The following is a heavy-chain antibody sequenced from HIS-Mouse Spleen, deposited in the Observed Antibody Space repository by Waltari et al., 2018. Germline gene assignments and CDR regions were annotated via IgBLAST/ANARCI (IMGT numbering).Heavy chain of an antibody. CDR3: ARIGIAARQDNHYYFDY. Sequence: QVTLKESGPVLVKPTETLTLTCTVSGFSLSNARMGVSWIRQPPGKALEWLVHILSNDEKSYRTSLKCRLTISKDTCKSQVVLTMTNMDPVDTATYYCARIGIAARQDNHYYFDYWGQGTLVTVSS. D-gene: IGHD6-6*01. CDR2: ILSNDEK. V-gene: IGHV2-26*01. J-gene: IGHJ4*02. CDR1: GFSLSNARMG.